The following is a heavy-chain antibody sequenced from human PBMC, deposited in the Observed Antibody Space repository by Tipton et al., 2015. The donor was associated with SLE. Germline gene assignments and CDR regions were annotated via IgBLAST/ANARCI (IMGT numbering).Heavy chain of an antibody. J-gene: IGHJ6*02. CDR1: GGSISSGYY. D-gene: IGHD3-10*01. Sequence: TLSLTCTVSGGSISSGYYWGWIRQPPGKGLEWIGSIYGSGSSYYNPSLRSRVTISVDTSKNQFSLKLSSVTAADTAVYFCARDPPSSYYYGMDVWGRGATVTVSS. V-gene: IGHV4-38-2*02. CDR2: IYGSGSS. CDR3: ARDPPSSYYYGMDV.